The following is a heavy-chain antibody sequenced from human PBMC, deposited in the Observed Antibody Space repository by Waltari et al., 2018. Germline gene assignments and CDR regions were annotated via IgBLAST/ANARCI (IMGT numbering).Heavy chain of an antibody. CDR1: GYTFTGYY. Sequence: QVQLVQSGAEVKKPEASVKVSCKASGYTFTGYYVHAVRQVPGQGLEWMGWINPNSGATNSAQKFQGRVTMTRDTSIGTAYMELSRLRSDDTAVYYCARAGYGSSPDYWGQGTLVTVSS. D-gene: IGHD6-6*01. J-gene: IGHJ4*02. CDR3: ARAGYGSSPDY. CDR2: INPNSGAT. V-gene: IGHV1-2*02.